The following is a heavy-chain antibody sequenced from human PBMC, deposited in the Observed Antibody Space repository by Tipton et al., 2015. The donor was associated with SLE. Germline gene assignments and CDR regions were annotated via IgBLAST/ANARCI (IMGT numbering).Heavy chain of an antibody. J-gene: IGHJ3*02. CDR2: ISYDGTNK. CDR1: GFTFSTYS. CDR3: ARDFSPKSNKIWYDALDI. D-gene: IGHD1/OR15-1a*01. V-gene: IGHV3-30-3*01. Sequence: SLRLSCAASGFTFSTYSMHWVRQAPGKGLEWVAIISYDGTNKYYADSAKGRFTISRDNAKNSLYLQMNNLRAEDTAIYYCARDFSPKSNKIWYDALDIWGQGTTVTVSS.